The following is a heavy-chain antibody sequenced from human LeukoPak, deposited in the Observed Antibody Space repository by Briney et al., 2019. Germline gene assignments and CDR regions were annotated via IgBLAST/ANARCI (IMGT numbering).Heavy chain of an antibody. D-gene: IGHD7-27*01. Sequence: NPGGSLRLSCAASGFTFSSYSMNWVRHAPGKGLEWVSSISSSSSYIYYADSVKGRFTISGDNAKNSLYLQMNSLRAEDTAVYYCATHLTGPLFDYWGQGTLVTVSS. V-gene: IGHV3-21*01. CDR1: GFTFSSYS. CDR3: ATHLTGPLFDY. J-gene: IGHJ4*02. CDR2: ISSSSSYI.